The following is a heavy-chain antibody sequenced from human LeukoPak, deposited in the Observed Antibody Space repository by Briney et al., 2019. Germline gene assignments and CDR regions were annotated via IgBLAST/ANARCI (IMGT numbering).Heavy chain of an antibody. CDR1: GGSISSGGYY. CDR2: IYYSGST. CDR3: AGGRGGYCSGGSCHRFNYFDY. Sequence: SQTLSLTCTVSGGSISSGGYYWSWIRQHPGKGLEWIGYIYYSGSTYYNPSLKSRVTISVDTSKNQFSLKLSSVTAADTAVDYWAGGRGGYCSGGSCHRFNYFDYWGQGTLVTVSS. V-gene: IGHV4-31*03. D-gene: IGHD2-15*01. J-gene: IGHJ4*02.